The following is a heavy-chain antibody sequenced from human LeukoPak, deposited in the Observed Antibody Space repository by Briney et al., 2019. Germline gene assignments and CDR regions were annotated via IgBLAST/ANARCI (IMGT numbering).Heavy chain of an antibody. J-gene: IGHJ4*02. D-gene: IGHD3-22*01. CDR2: ISSSSSYI. CDR1: GFTFSSYS. CDR3: ARALQEGSGFRYYFDY. V-gene: IGHV3-21*01. Sequence: GGSLRLSCAASGFTFSSYSMNWVRQAPGKGLEWVSSISSSSSYIYYADSVKGRFTISRDNAKNSLYLQMNSLRAEDTAVYYCARALQEGSGFRYYFDYWGQGTLVTVSS.